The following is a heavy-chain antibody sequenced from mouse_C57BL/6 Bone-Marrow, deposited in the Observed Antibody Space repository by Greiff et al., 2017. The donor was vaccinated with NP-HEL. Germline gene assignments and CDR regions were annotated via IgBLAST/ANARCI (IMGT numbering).Heavy chain of an antibody. Sequence: QVQLQQSGAELVKPGASVKISCKASGYAFSSYWMNWVKQRPGKGLEWIGQIYPGDGDTNYNGTFKGKATLTADKSSCTAYMQLSSLTSEDSAGYFCARWKGNGDFDYWGQGTTLTGSS. CDR3: ARWKGNGDFDY. CDR2: IYPGDGDT. V-gene: IGHV1-80*01. CDR1: GYAFSSYW. D-gene: IGHD2-1*01. J-gene: IGHJ2*01.